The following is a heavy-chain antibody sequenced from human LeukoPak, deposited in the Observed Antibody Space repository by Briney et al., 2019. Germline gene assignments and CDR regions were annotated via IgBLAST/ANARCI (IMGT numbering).Heavy chain of an antibody. D-gene: IGHD2-2*01. CDR1: GFTLSSSA. Sequence: SGGSLRLSCAASGFTLSSSAMSWVRQAPGKGLEWVSAISGNGGSTYYADSVKGRFTISRDNSKNTLFLQMNGLRAEDTAVYYCAKSSVVSKRFDYWGQGTLVTVSS. CDR2: ISGNGGST. CDR3: AKSSVVSKRFDY. J-gene: IGHJ4*02. V-gene: IGHV3-23*01.